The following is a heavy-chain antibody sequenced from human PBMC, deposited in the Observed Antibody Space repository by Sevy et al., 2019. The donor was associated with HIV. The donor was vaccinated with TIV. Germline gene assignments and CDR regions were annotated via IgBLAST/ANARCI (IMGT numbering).Heavy chain of an antibody. V-gene: IGHV1-2*02. Sequence: ASVKVSCKASGYTFTGYYMHWVRQAPGQGLEWMGWINPNSGGTNYAQKFQGRVTMTRDTSISTAYMELSRLRSDDTAVYYCARDLPTIVGALDYWGQEPWSPSPQ. J-gene: IGHJ4*01. CDR1: GYTFTGYY. D-gene: IGHD1-26*01. CDR3: ARDLPTIVGALDY. CDR2: INPNSGGT.